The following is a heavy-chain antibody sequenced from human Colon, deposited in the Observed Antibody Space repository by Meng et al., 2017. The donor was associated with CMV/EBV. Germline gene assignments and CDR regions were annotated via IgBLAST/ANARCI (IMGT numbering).Heavy chain of an antibody. Sequence: KASGYTFTSHGISWARQAPGQGLEWMGWINTNTGNPTYAQGFTGRFVFSFDTSVSTAYLQISSLKAEDTAVYYCAREGEDAYYNFDYWGQGTLVTVSS. V-gene: IGHV7-4-1*02. CDR3: AREGEDAYYNFDY. J-gene: IGHJ4*02. CDR2: INTNTGNP. CDR1: GYTFTSHG. D-gene: IGHD3-10*01.